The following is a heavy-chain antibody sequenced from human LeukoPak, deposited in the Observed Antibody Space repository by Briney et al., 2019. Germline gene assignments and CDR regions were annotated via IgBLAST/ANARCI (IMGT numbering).Heavy chain of an antibody. Sequence: SETLSLTCTVSGGSISSYYWSWIRQPPGQGLEWIGYIYYSGSTNYNPSLKSRVTISVDTSKNQFSLKLSSVTAADTAVYYCARVIGSTVTTYYYYMDVGGKGTTVTVSS. V-gene: IGHV4-59*01. J-gene: IGHJ6*03. CDR3: ARVIGSTVTTYYYYMDV. CDR2: IYYSGST. D-gene: IGHD4-11*01. CDR1: GGSISSYY.